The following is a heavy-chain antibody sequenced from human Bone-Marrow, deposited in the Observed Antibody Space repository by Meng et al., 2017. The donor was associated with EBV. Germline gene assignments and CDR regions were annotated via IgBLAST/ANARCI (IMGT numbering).Heavy chain of an antibody. CDR2: ISADNDNT. CDR3: ARERWGITMIVEPFDY. Sequence: VQTVQPGTVMEKSWASVKFSRKASGYTFPRYGISWVRQSPGQGLEWMLGISADNDNTHYAQKLQGRVTMTTDTSTSTAYMALRSLRSDDTAVYYCARERWGITMIVEPFDYWGQGTLVTVSS. CDR1: GYTFPRYG. J-gene: IGHJ4*02. V-gene: IGHV1-18*01. D-gene: IGHD3-22*01.